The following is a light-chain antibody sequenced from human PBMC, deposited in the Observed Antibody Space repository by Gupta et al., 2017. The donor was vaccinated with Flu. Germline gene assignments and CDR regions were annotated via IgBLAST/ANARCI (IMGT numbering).Light chain of an antibody. CDR1: QSITRDY. CDR2: GAS. CDR3: QQYGSSPVT. J-gene: IGKJ4*01. V-gene: IGKV3-20*01. Sequence: EIVLTQSPGTLSSSPGEIATLSCRASQSITRDYLAWYQQRPGQVPRLLIYGASTRATGIADRFGGSGSGTAFTLTISSLAPEDFAVYYCQQYGSSPVTFGGGTKVEI.